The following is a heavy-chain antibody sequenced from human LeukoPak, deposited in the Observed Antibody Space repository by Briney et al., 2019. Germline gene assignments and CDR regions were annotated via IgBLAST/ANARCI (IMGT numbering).Heavy chain of an antibody. CDR3: ARGTVLRFLEWLPPSLLVDY. CDR2: ISGSGGST. Sequence: GGSLRLSCAASGFTFGSYAMSWVRQAPGKGLEWVSAISGSGGSTYYADSVKGRFTISRDNSKNTLYLQMNSLRAEDTAVYYCARGTVLRFLEWLPPSLLVDYWGQGTLVTVSS. D-gene: IGHD3-3*01. J-gene: IGHJ4*02. V-gene: IGHV3-23*01. CDR1: GFTFGSYA.